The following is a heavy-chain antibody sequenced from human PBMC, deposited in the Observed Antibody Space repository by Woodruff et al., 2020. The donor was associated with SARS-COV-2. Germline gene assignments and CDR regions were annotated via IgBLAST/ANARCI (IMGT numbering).Heavy chain of an antibody. CDR3: ARDIFLLGSYFDY. Sequence: VAVISYDGSNKYYADSVKGRFTISRDNSKNTLYLQMNSLRAEDTAVYYCARDIFLLGSYFDYWGQGTLVTVSS. V-gene: IGHV3-30-3*01. CDR2: ISYDGSNK. J-gene: IGHJ4*02. D-gene: IGHD3-9*01.